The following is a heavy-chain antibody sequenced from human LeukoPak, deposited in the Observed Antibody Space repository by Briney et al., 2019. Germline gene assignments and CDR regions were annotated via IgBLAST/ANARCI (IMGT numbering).Heavy chain of an antibody. J-gene: IGHJ4*02. CDR2: IRYDGSNK. Sequence: GGSLRLSCAASGFTFSSYGMNWVRQAPGKGLEWVSFIRYDGSNKYYADSVKGRFTISRVNSKNTVYLQVNSLRAEDTAVYYCASGAQLVLLFDYWGQGTLVTVSS. CDR1: GFTFSSYG. D-gene: IGHD6-13*01. V-gene: IGHV3-30*02. CDR3: ASGAQLVLLFDY.